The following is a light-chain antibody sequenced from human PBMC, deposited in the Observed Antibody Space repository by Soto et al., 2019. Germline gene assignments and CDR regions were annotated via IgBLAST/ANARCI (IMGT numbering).Light chain of an antibody. Sequence: DIKMTQSPSAMSASVGDRVTITCRASQDIRNYLAWLQQKPGKVPKRLIYAASSLQSGVPSRFSGSGSGTEFTLTISSLQPDDFSSYYCQQYYTYSTFGQGTKVDI. CDR1: QDIRNY. CDR3: QQYYTYST. CDR2: AAS. V-gene: IGKV1-17*03. J-gene: IGKJ1*01.